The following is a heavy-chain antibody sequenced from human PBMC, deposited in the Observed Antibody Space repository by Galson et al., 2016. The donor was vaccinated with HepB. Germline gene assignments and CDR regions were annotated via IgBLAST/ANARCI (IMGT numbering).Heavy chain of an antibody. CDR2: IYWDGDE. Sequence: PALVKPTQTLTLTCIFSGFSLSTTGVGVGWMRQPPGKTLEWLAHIYWDGDERYSPSLKSRLTITKDTSKNQVVLTLTNMDPVDTATYYCAHRRTSADYGSGKDHYLDYWGQGTLVTVSS. CDR1: GFSLSTTGVG. V-gene: IGHV2-5*02. CDR3: AHRRTSADYGSGKDHYLDY. J-gene: IGHJ4*02. D-gene: IGHD3-10*01.